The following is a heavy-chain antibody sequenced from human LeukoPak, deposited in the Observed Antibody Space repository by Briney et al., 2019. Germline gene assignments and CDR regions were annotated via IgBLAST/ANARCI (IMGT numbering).Heavy chain of an antibody. J-gene: IGHJ4*02. CDR3: AILIPYDY. CDR2: ISDSSNYI. Sequence: PGGSLRLSCAASGFTFSRYSMNWVRQAPGKGLEWVSSISDSSNYIYYADSVKGRFTISRDNAKNSLSLQMNSLRAEDTAVYYCAILIPYDYWGQGTLVTVSS. V-gene: IGHV3-21*01. CDR1: GFTFSRYS. D-gene: IGHD3-16*01.